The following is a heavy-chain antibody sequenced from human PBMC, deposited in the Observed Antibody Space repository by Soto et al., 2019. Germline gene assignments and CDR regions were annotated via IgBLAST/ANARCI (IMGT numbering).Heavy chain of an antibody. CDR2: IYYSGST. D-gene: IGHD2-8*02. Sequence: QLQLQESGPGLVKPSQTLSLACTVSVGSFSSGGYYCSWIRQLPGKGLEWIGYIYYSGSTYYNPSLKSRFTISLDTSKNQFSLKLSSVTAADTAVYYCARATSFSGHHGYWGQGTLVAVSS. V-gene: IGHV4-31*03. CDR1: VGSFSSGGYY. J-gene: IGHJ4*02. CDR3: ARATSFSGHHGY.